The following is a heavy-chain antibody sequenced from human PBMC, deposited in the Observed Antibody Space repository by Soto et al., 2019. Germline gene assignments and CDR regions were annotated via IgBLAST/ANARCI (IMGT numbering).Heavy chain of an antibody. V-gene: IGHV3-48*02. CDR1: GFTFSSYS. CDR3: AREYYYGSGATWRFQH. D-gene: IGHD3-10*01. Sequence: GGSLRLSCAASGFTFSSYSMNWARQAPGKGLEWVSYISSSSSTIYYADSVKGRFTISRDNAKNSLYLQMNSLRDEDTAVYYCAREYYYGSGATWRFQHWGQGTLVTVSS. J-gene: IGHJ1*01. CDR2: ISSSSSTI.